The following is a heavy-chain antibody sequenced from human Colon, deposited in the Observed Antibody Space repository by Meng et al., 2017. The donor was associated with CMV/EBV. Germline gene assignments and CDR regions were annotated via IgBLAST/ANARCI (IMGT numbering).Heavy chain of an antibody. CDR1: GFIVNSYW. J-gene: IGHJ3*01. Sequence: GESLKISCAASGFIVNSYWMHWVRQPPGKGLEWVSRINTDGSSITYADSVKGRFTISRDNAKSTLYLQMNSLRAEDTAVYYCTRDRLPYYYDSSGYFLDVFDVWGQGTVVTVSS. D-gene: IGHD3-22*01. CDR2: INTDGSSI. CDR3: TRDRLPYYYDSSGYFLDVFDV. V-gene: IGHV3-74*03.